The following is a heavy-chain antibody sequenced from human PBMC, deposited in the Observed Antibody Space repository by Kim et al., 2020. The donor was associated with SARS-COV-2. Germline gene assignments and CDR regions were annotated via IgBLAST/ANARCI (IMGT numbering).Heavy chain of an antibody. D-gene: IGHD3-10*01. CDR3: AILWFGESYYFDY. J-gene: IGHJ4*02. Sequence: YAQKLQGRVTMTTDTSTSTAYMELRSLRSDDTAVYYCAILWFGESYYFDYWGQGTLVTVSS. V-gene: IGHV1-18*01.